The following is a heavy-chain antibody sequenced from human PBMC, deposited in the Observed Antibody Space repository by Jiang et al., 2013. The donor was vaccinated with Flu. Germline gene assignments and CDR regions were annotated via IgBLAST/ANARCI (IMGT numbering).Heavy chain of an antibody. CDR1: GYTFTDYY. J-gene: IGHJ3*02. V-gene: IGHV1-2*02. Sequence: SGAEVKKPGASVEVSCKASGYTFTDYYMNWMRQAPGQGPEWMGWINPKSGGTNIAQKFQGRVTMTRDTSIRTVYMELSRLRSDDTAVYYCAKDWGGLFAAAKEAFDIWGQGTMVTVSS. CDR2: INPKSGGT. D-gene: IGHD6-13*01. CDR3: AKDWGGLFAAAKEAFDI.